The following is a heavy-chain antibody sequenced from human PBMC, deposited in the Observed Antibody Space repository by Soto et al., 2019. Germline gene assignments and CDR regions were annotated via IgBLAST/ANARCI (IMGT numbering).Heavy chain of an antibody. J-gene: IGHJ6*02. V-gene: IGHV3-74*01. CDR1: GFTFSSYW. CDR3: ASISIVVGAHLNYYYYGMDV. D-gene: IGHD2-15*01. CDR2: INSDGSST. Sequence: EVQLVESGGGLVQPGGSLRLSCAASGFTFSSYWMHWVRQAPGKGLVWVSRINSDGSSTSYADSVKGRFTISRDNAKNTLYLQMNSLRAEDTAVYYCASISIVVGAHLNYYYYGMDVWGQGTTVTVSS.